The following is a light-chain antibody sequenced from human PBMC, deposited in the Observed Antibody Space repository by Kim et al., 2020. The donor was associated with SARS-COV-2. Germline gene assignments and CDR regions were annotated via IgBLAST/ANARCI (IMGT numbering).Light chain of an antibody. CDR2: DAS. CDR3: QQRSNWPPYT. Sequence: PGERATLSCRASQSVSSYLAWYQQKPGQAPRLLIYDASNRATGIPARFSGSGSGTDFTLTISSLEPEDFAVYYCQQRSNWPPYTFGQGTKLEI. CDR1: QSVSSY. V-gene: IGKV3-11*01. J-gene: IGKJ2*01.